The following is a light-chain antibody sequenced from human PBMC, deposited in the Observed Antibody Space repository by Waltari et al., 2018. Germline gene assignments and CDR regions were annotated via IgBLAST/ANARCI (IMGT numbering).Light chain of an antibody. Sequence: DIVLTQSPDSLAVSLGERATINCKSSQSLFFHANNKNYLAWYQHKPGQPPRLLSYWASTRESGVPDRFSGGGSGTDFTLTISSLQAEDVAVYYCQHYYNSPFSFGGGTKVEIK. CDR2: WAS. CDR3: QHYYNSPFS. CDR1: QSLFFHANNKNY. J-gene: IGKJ4*01. V-gene: IGKV4-1*01.